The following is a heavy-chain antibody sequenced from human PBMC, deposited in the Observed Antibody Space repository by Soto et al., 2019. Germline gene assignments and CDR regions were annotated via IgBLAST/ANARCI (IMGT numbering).Heavy chain of an antibody. CDR3: ARDRWEFPLFYYGLDV. D-gene: IGHD1-26*01. J-gene: IGHJ6*02. Sequence: PGGSLRLSCAASGFTFSDHYMAWIRQAPGKGLEIVAHMSGSGSSEDYGDSVKGRFSIFRENSKNLLFLQMLFLRAEDTAVYYCARDRWEFPLFYYGLDVWGQGTTVTVSS. V-gene: IGHV3-11*01. CDR2: MSGSGSSE. CDR1: GFTFSDHY.